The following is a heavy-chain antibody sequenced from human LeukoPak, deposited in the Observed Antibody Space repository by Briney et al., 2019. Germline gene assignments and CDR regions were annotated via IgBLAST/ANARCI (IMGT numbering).Heavy chain of an antibody. CDR1: GFTLSSCS. D-gene: IGHD2-15*01. J-gene: IGHJ4*02. CDR2: ISRSSGYV. CDR3: ASFPEGSNTWSIDF. Sequence: GGSLRLSCAASGFTLSSCSMNWVRQAPGKGLEWVSSISRSSGYVFYADSMKGRFTVSRDNSKNSLYLQMNTLRAEDAAVYYCASFPEGSNTWSIDFWGQGTLVTVSS. V-gene: IGHV3-21*01.